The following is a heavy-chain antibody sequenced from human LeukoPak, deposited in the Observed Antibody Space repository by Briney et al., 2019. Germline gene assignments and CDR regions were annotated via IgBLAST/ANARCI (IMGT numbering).Heavy chain of an antibody. CDR3: ARQPSGTAAFDI. Sequence: SETLSLTCAVPGGSINSYYWSWIRQPPGQGLEWIAYIYSSGDSNYNPSFKSRVTISVDTSKNQFSLKLTSVAAADTAIYYCARQPSGTAAFDIWGQGTMVIVSS. J-gene: IGHJ3*02. CDR2: IYSSGDS. CDR1: GGSINSYY. V-gene: IGHV4-59*08. D-gene: IGHD1/OR15-1a*01.